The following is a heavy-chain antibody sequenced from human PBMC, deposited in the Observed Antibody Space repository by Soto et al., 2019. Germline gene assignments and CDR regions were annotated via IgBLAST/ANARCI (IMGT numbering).Heavy chain of an antibody. CDR2: INAANGIT. J-gene: IGHJ6*02. CDR3: ARAPRMLYSAIWDYFYRYGLDV. Sequence: QVQLVQSGAEVKKPGASAKVSCKASGYIFPDYAIHWVRQAPGQRLEWMGWINAANGITKYSQKFQGRVTFTRDTSANTAYMEVTRLKSEDTALYFCARAPRMLYSAIWDYFYRYGLDVWGQGTTVTVSS. V-gene: IGHV1-3*01. D-gene: IGHD3-16*02. CDR1: GYIFPDYA.